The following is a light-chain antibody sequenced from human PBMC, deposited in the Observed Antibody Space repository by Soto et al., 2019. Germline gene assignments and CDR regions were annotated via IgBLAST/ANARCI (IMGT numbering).Light chain of an antibody. V-gene: IGKV3-20*01. Sequence: EIALTQSPGTLSLSPGEGATLSCRASQSVSSSFLAWYQQKPGQAPRLLIYGASSRATGIPDRFSGSGSGTDFTLTISRLEPEDFAVYYCQQYGSSPYTFGQGTKLEIK. J-gene: IGKJ2*01. CDR1: QSVSSSF. CDR3: QQYGSSPYT. CDR2: GAS.